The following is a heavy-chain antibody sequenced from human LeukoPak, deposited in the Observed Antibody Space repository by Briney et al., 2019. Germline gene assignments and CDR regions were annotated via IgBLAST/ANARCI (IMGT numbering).Heavy chain of an antibody. V-gene: IGHV4-30-2*01. CDR3: ASDKLGYCGGGSCYGY. J-gene: IGHJ4*02. Sequence: SQTLSLTCTVSGGSISSGGYYWSWIRQPPGKGLEWIGYIYHSGSTYYNPSLKSRVTISVDRSKNQFSLKLSSVTAADTAVYYCASDKLGYCGGGSCYGYWGQGTLVTVSS. CDR2: IYHSGST. CDR1: GGSISSGGYY. D-gene: IGHD2-15*01.